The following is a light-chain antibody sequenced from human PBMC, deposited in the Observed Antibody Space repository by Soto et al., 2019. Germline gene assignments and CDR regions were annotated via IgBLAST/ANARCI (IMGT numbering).Light chain of an antibody. J-gene: IGKJ2*01. CDR2: GAS. Sequence: EIVMTQSPATLPVSPGERVTLSCTASQSISTNLAWYQHKPGQAPRLLIYGASTRPTGIPARFSGSGSGTEFTLTISSLQSEEFAVYYCQQYNKWPPFTFGQGTKLEIK. CDR1: QSISTN. CDR3: QQYNKWPPFT. V-gene: IGKV3-15*01.